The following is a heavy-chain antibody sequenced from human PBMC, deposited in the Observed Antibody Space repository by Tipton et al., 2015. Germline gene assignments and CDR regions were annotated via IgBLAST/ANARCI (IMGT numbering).Heavy chain of an antibody. CDR1: GFTFYNYA. Sequence: SLRLSCAASGFTFYNYAMSWVRQAPGKGLEWVSTINHSGGATYYADSVKGRFTISRHNSRNTLFLQMNSLRAEDTAVYYCAKGSLTFGGVIVTSGLDVWGQGTPVTVSS. CDR2: INHSGGAT. CDR3: AKGSLTFGGVIVTSGLDV. J-gene: IGHJ6*02. V-gene: IGHV3-23*01. D-gene: IGHD3-16*02.